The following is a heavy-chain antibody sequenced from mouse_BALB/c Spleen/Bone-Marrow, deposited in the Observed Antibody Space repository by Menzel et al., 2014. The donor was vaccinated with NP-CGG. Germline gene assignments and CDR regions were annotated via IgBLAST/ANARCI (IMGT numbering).Heavy chain of an antibody. CDR3: ARENYGSYYYAMDC. V-gene: IGHV2-9*02. J-gene: IGHJ4*01. CDR1: GFSLTDYD. Sequence: VMLVESGPGLVAPSQNLSITCTVSGFSLTDYDVHWVRQPPGKGLGWLGLIWPGGNTNYNSALMSRLSISKDNSKSQVFLKMNSLQTDDTAIYFCARENYGSYYYAMDCWGQGTSVTVSS. D-gene: IGHD1-1*01. CDR2: IWPGGNT.